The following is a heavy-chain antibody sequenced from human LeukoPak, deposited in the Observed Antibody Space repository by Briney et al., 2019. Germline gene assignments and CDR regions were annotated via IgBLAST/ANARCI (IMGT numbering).Heavy chain of an antibody. Sequence: GGSLRLSCAASGFTFSRYSMNWVRQAPGKGLGWVSSISISSNYIYYPDSLKGRFTISRDNAKNSLYLQMNSLRAEDTAVYYCARDGLLWFGEPYFDYWGQGTLVTVSS. CDR1: GFTFSRYS. CDR3: ARDGLLWFGEPYFDY. D-gene: IGHD3-10*01. J-gene: IGHJ4*02. CDR2: ISISSNYI. V-gene: IGHV3-21*01.